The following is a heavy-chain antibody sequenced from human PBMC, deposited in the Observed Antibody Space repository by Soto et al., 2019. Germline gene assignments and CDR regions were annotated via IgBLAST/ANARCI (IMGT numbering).Heavy chain of an antibody. D-gene: IGHD3-10*01. V-gene: IGHV3-66*01. CDR2: IYSGGNT. Sequence: PGGSLRLSCAASGFTFSSYAMSWVRQAPGKGLEWVSVIYSGGNTFYADSVKGRFTISRDNSKNTLYLQMNSLRAEDTAVYYCAKLAWFGDSGLDSWGQGTRVTVSS. CDR1: GFTFSSYA. J-gene: IGHJ3*02. CDR3: AKLAWFGDSGLDS.